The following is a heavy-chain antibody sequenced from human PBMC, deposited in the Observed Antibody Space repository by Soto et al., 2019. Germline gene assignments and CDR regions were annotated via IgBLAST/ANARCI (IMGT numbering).Heavy chain of an antibody. CDR3: TAQFYFDASGYSFDL. J-gene: IGHJ4*02. CDR2: MKSKSEGETT. V-gene: IGHV3-15*01. D-gene: IGHD3-22*01. CDR1: GFTFNNAW. Sequence: GVSLRLSCAASGFTFNNAWMVWVRQAPGQGLEWVGHMKSKSEGETTDYAAPGKGRFTISGDDAKNTVYLQMNSLTTEDTAVYYCTAQFYFDASGYSFDLWGQGTLVTVSS.